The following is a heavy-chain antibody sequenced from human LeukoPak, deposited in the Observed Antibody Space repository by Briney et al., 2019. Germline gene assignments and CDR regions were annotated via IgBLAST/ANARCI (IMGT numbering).Heavy chain of an antibody. CDR1: GYTFTSYG. J-gene: IGHJ4*02. CDR3: ARVEVVVADLTPYDY. CDR2: ISAYNGNT. Sequence: ASVKVSCKASGYTFTSYGISWVRQAPGPGLEWMGWISAYNGNTNYAQKLQGRATMTTDTSTSTAYMELRSLRSDDTAVYYCARVEVVVADLTPYDYWGQGTLVTVSS. V-gene: IGHV1-18*01. D-gene: IGHD2-15*01.